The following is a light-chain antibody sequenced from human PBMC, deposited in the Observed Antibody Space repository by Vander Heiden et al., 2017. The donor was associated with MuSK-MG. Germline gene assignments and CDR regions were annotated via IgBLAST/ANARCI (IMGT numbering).Light chain of an antibody. CDR3: QQYGCPRSFT. CDR2: GAS. Sequence: SCRASQTVSNSYLAWYQQKPGQAPRVLIYGASNRATGIPDRFSGSGSGTDFTLTISRLEPEDFAVYYCQQYGCPRSFTFGHGTTVAIK. J-gene: IGKJ3*01. V-gene: IGKV3-20*01. CDR1: QTVSNSY.